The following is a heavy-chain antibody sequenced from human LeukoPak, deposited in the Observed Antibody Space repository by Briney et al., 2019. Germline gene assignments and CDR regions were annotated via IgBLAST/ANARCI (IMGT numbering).Heavy chain of an antibody. CDR1: GFTVSDHY. CDR2: TRNKVNSYTT. Sequence: PGGSLRLSCAASGFTVSDHYMEWVRQAPGKGLEWVGLTRNKVNSYTTEYAASVKGRFTISRDDSKNSLYLQMNSLKTEDTAVYYCSRRGGQYFHMDVWGKGTTVTVSS. J-gene: IGHJ6*03. D-gene: IGHD3-10*01. CDR3: SRRGGQYFHMDV. V-gene: IGHV3-72*01.